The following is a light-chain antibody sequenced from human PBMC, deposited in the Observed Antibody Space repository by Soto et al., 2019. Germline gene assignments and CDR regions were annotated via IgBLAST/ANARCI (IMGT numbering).Light chain of an antibody. CDR1: SSDVGGYNS. CDR2: EVS. CDR3: SSFTRSNTWV. V-gene: IGLV2-14*01. Sequence: QSALTQPASVSGSPGQSITISCTGTSSDVGGYNSVCWHQQHPGKATKLMIYEVSNRPSGVSDRFSASKSGNTASLTISGLLADDEADYYCSSFTRSNTWVFGGGTKLTVL. J-gene: IGLJ3*02.